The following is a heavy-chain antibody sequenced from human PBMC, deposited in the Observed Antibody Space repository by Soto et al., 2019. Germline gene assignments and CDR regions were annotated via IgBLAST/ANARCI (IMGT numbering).Heavy chain of an antibody. J-gene: IGHJ6*02. CDR2: MNPNSGNT. D-gene: IGHD5-12*01. V-gene: IGHV1-8*01. CDR3: TRRNTYDDFGMDV. CDR1: GYTFTSYD. Sequence: QVQLVQSGAEVKKPGAAVKVSCKGSGYTFTSYDINWVRQAAGQGLEWLGWMNPNSGNTGYAQKFQVRITMTRDTSISTAYMERSRLRSEDTAVYYCTRRNTYDDFGMDVWGQGTTITVSS.